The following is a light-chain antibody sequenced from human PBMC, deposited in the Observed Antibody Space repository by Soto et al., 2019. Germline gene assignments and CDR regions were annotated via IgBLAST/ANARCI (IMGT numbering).Light chain of an antibody. CDR3: YQYNDWPPA. CDR2: GAS. J-gene: IGKJ1*01. V-gene: IGKV3-15*01. Sequence: EIVRTQSPARWSVAPFEGVTLSCRASQSVSNNLAWYQRKPGQVPRLLMFGASTRATGIPGRFSGTGYGRGFSLTISSLQSEDFAVYYCYQYNDWPPAFGQGTKVDIK. CDR1: QSVSNN.